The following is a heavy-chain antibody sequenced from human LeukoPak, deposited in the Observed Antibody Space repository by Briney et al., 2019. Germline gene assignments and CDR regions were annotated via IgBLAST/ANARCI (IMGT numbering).Heavy chain of an antibody. CDR3: TIVGPLTYYYESSGYYIPNN. CDR2: TKSKTKGETI. Sequence: GGSLRLSCAASGFTFSHAWINWVRQAQGKWREWGGRTKSKTKGETIDYSAAVKGRVTISRDDSKNTVYLQMNSLKIEDTAVYYCTIVGPLTYYYESSGYYIPNNWGQGTLVTVSS. CDR1: GFTFSHAW. J-gene: IGHJ4*02. V-gene: IGHV3-15*01. D-gene: IGHD3-22*01.